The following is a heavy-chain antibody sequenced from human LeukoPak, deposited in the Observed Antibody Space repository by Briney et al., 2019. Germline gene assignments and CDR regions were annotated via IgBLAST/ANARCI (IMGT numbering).Heavy chain of an antibody. CDR1: GFTFSNYA. V-gene: IGHV3-64D*06. D-gene: IGHD6-19*01. CDR3: VKTTGYSSDPLDC. J-gene: IGHJ4*02. Sequence: PGGSLRLSCSASGFTFSNYAMHWVRQAPGKGLEYVSAMNGRFTISRDNSKNTLYLQMSSLGAEDTAVYYCVKTTGYSSDPLDCWGQGTLVTVSP.